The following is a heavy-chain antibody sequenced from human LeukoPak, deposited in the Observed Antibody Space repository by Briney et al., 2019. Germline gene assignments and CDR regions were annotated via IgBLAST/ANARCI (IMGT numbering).Heavy chain of an antibody. CDR2: IKSKTDGGTT. CDR1: GFTFSSYA. Sequence: GGSLRLSCAASGFTFSSYAMSWVRQAPGKGLEWVGRIKSKTDGGTTEYAAPVKGRFTISRDDSINTVYLQMNSLKTEDTAVYYCSTYYYNSGITFDYWGQGTLVTVSS. CDR3: STYYYNSGITFDY. D-gene: IGHD3-10*01. V-gene: IGHV3-15*01. J-gene: IGHJ4*02.